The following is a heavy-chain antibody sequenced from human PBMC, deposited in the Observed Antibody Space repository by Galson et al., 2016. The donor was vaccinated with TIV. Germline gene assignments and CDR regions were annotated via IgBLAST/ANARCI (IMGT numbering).Heavy chain of an antibody. CDR2: ISRGGSNYI. Sequence: SLRLSCAASGFSFSSYSMNWVRQAPGKGLEWVSSISRGGSNYIYYADSVKGRFIISRDSAKNSLYLQMNSLRAEGTAVYYCTRDGPLFGVEIDYWGQGTLVTVSS. D-gene: IGHD3-3*01. CDR1: GFSFSSYS. CDR3: TRDGPLFGVEIDY. J-gene: IGHJ4*02. V-gene: IGHV3-21*01.